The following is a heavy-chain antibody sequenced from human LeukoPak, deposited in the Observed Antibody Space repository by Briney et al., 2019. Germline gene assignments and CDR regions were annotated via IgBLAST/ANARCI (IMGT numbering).Heavy chain of an antibody. CDR1: GGSISSGSYF. Sequence: PSQTLSLTCTVSGGSISSGSYFWSWIRQPAGKGLEWIGRIYTSGSTYYNPSLKSRVTISVDTSKNQFSLKLSSVTAADTAVYYCAKCRRMVDAFDIWGQGTMVTVSS. J-gene: IGHJ3*02. CDR3: AKCRRMVDAFDI. V-gene: IGHV4-61*02. D-gene: IGHD3-10*01. CDR2: IYTSGST.